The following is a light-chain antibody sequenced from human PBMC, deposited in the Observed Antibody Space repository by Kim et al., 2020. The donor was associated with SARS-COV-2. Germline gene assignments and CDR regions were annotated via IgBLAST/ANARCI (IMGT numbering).Light chain of an antibody. CDR2: GAS. V-gene: IGKV3-20*01. CDR1: QSVSSSY. Sequence: EIVLTQSPGTLSLSPGEKATLSCRASQSVSSSYLAWYQQKPGQAPRLLIYGASSRATGIPDRFSGSGSGTDFTLTISRLEPEDVAVYYCQQYGSSPPRYTFGQGTKLEI. CDR3: QQYGSSPPRYT. J-gene: IGKJ2*01.